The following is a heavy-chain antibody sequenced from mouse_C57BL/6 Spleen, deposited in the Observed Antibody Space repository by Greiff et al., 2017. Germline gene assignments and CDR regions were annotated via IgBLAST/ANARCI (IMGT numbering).Heavy chain of an antibody. CDR2: INPNNGGT. D-gene: IGHD2-2*01. CDR3: ARLWLNDYYSMDD. CDR1: GYTFTDYP. J-gene: IGHJ4*01. V-gene: IGHV1-18*01. Sequence: EVQLQQSGPELVKPGASVKIPCKASGYTFTDYPMDWVKQSHGKSLEWIGDINPNNGGTIYNQKFKGKATLTVDKSSSTAYMELRRLTSADTAVYYCARLWLNDYYSMDDWGQGTSVTVSS.